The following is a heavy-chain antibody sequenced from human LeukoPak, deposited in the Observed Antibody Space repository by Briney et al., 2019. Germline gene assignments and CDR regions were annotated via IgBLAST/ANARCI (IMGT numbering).Heavy chain of an antibody. V-gene: IGHV4-61*01. CDR1: GGSISRRSYC. CDR2: IYYSGST. CDR3: ARVLQRYYYMDV. J-gene: IGHJ6*03. Sequence: SETLSLTCTVSGGSISRRSYCWSWIRQPPGKGLEWIGYIYYSGSTNYNPSLKSRVTISVDTSKNQFSLKLSSVTAADTAVYYCARVLQRYYYMDVWGKGTTVTISS. D-gene: IGHD4-11*01.